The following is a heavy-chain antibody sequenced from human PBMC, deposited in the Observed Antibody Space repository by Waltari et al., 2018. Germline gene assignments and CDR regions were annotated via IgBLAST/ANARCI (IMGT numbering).Heavy chain of an antibody. CDR2: IYPGDSGT. CDR3: AIRRYYYGSGSSFEY. J-gene: IGHJ4*02. D-gene: IGHD3-10*01. V-gene: IGHV5-51*01. CDR1: GYIFTNYL. Sequence: EVQLVQSGAEVKKPGESLKISCTGSGYIFTNYLVGWVRQVPGKGLEWMGVIYPGDSGTRYGPSLQGQVTFSVDKSVNSAYVQWNSLKATYTAMYFCAIRRYYYGSGSSFEYWGQGTLVTVFS.